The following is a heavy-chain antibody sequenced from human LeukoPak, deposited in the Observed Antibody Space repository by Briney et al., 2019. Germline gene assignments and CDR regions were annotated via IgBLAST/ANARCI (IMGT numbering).Heavy chain of an antibody. J-gene: IGHJ4*02. CDR3: ATSSNRPGYFDY. CDR2: IYSGGST. Sequence: GGSLRLSCAASGFTVSSNYMSWVRQAPGKGLEWVSVIYSGGSTYYADSVKGRFTISRDNSKNTLSLQMNSLRAEDTAVFYCATSSNRPGYFDYWGQGTLVTVSS. CDR1: GFTVSSNY. V-gene: IGHV3-66*01. D-gene: IGHD2-2*01.